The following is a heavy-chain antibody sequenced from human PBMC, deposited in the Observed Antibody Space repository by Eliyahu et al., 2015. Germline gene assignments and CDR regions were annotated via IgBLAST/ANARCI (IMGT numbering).Heavy chain of an antibody. D-gene: IGHD6-13*01. Sequence: QLQLQESGPGLVXPSETLSLTCTVXGGSITXSNYYWDWVRQSPGKGLEWIGNIHYNGDTQYNPSLKSRVTMSVDTSNKQFFLKLTSVTAADTAVYYCARHGSAAAVPPRAFDIWGQGTMVTVSS. V-gene: IGHV4-39*01. CDR3: ARHGSAAAVPPRAFDI. CDR2: IHYNGDT. CDR1: GGSITXSNYY. J-gene: IGHJ3*02.